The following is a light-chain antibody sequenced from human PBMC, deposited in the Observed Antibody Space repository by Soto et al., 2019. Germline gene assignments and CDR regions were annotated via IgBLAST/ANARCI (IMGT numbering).Light chain of an antibody. CDR3: QHYGSSRT. Sequence: EIVLTQPPGTLSLSPGERATLSCRASQGVSSNYLAWYQQKSGQAPRLLLYGTSSRATGIPERFSGSGSGTDFTLTISRLEPEDFAVYYCQHYGSSRTFGQGTKVDI. J-gene: IGKJ1*01. CDR2: GTS. CDR1: QGVSSNY. V-gene: IGKV3-20*01.